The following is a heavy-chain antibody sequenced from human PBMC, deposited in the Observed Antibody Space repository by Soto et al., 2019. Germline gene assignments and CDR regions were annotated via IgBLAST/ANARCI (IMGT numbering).Heavy chain of an antibody. CDR3: ARQDTAMVRWDYYYGMDV. CDR2: IYYSGST. V-gene: IGHV4-39*01. CDR1: GGSISITTHY. J-gene: IGHJ6*02. Sequence: QLQLQESGPGLVKPSETLSLTCPVSGGSISITTHYWGWIRQPPGKGLEGIGSIYYSGSTYYNPSLKSRVTMSVDTSKNQFSLKLSSVTAADTAVYYCARQDTAMVRWDYYYGMDVWGQGSTVTVSS. D-gene: IGHD5-18*01.